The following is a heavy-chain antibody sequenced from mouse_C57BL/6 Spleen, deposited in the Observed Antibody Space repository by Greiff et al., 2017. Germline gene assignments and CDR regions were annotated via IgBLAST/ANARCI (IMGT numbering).Heavy chain of an antibody. J-gene: IGHJ1*03. D-gene: IGHD1-1*01. Sequence: VQLQESGAELVKPGASVKISCKASGYAFSSYWMNWVKQRPGKGLEWIGQIYPGDGATNYNGKFKGKATLTADKSSSTAYMQLSSLTSEDSAVYFCARGATVVARYFDVWGTGTTVTVSS. CDR2: IYPGDGAT. CDR3: ARGATVVARYFDV. V-gene: IGHV1-80*01. CDR1: GYAFSSYW.